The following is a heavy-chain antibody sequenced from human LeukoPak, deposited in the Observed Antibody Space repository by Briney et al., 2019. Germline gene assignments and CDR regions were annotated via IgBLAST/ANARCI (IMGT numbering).Heavy chain of an antibody. J-gene: IGHJ4*02. CDR1: GGTFSSYA. V-gene: IGHV1-69*13. D-gene: IGHD2-2*01. CDR2: IIPIFGTA. CDR3: ARGARISSSWYSSV. Sequence: GASVTVSCTASGGTFSSYAISWVRQAPGQGLEWMGGIIPIFGTANYAQKFQGRVTITADESTSTAYMELRSLRSDDTAVYYCARGARISSSWYSSVWGQGTLITVS.